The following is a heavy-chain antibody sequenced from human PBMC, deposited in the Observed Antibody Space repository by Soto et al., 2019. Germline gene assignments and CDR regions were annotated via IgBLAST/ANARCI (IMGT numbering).Heavy chain of an antibody. J-gene: IGHJ3*02. V-gene: IGHV3-9*01. CDR3: AKDMSSNSWHALDI. CDR2: ISWNSGFT. D-gene: IGHD2-2*01. Sequence: EVQLVESGGGLLQPGRSLRLSCAASGFTFDEYAMHWVRQAPGKGLEWVSGISWNSGFTDYADSVKGRFTISRDNAKKSLYLQVNSLRAEDTAFYYCAKDMSSNSWHALDIWGQGTMVTVSS. CDR1: GFTFDEYA.